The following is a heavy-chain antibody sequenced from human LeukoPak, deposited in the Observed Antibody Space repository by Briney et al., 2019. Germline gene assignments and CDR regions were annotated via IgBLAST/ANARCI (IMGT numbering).Heavy chain of an antibody. CDR1: GYTFTDYD. J-gene: IGHJ4*02. CDR2: MNPNSGNT. V-gene: IGHV1-8*02. Sequence: ASVKVSCKAPGYTFTDYDTNWVRQATGQGLEWMGWMNPNSGNTGYAQKFQGRVTMTRDTSISTAYMELSSLRSDDTAVYYCARAVRVTFGGLIVYYFDYWGQGTLVTVSS. CDR3: ARAVRVTFGGLIVYYFDY. D-gene: IGHD3-16*02.